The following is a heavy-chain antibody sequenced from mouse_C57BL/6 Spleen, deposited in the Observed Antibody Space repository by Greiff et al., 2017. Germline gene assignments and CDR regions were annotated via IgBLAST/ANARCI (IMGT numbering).Heavy chain of an antibody. CDR2: IYPSNGYT. V-gene: IGHV1-55*01. CDR1: GYTFTSYW. J-gene: IGHJ4*01. Sequence: QVQLQQPGAELVKPGASVKMSCKASGYTFTSYWINWVKQRPGQGLEWIGDIYPSNGYTNYNQKFKGKATLTVDTSSSTAYMQLSSLTSEDSAVYCGARGYQGHGRALGCWGQGTSVTVAT. CDR3: ARGYQGHGRALGC. D-gene: IGHD3-1*01.